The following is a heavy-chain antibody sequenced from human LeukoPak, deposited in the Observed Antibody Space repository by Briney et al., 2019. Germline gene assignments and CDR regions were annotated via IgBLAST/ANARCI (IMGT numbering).Heavy chain of an antibody. Sequence: GGSLRLSCAASGFTFSDYAMAWIRQAPGTGLEWVSSISGSGSTTKYADSVRGRFTISRDNHVNTLYLQMDILRAEDTAVYYCAREYSSSSGGPWFDPWGQGTLVTVSS. J-gene: IGHJ5*02. CDR1: GFTFSDYA. CDR2: ISGSGSTT. D-gene: IGHD6-6*01. V-gene: IGHV3-23*01. CDR3: AREYSSSSGGPWFDP.